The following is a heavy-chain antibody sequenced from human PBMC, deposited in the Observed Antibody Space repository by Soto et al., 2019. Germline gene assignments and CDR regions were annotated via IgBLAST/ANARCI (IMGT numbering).Heavy chain of an antibody. CDR2: IYHSGST. CDR3: ARTESGTFDS. Sequence: SETLSLTCAVSDGSISSGGYSWSWIRQPPGKGLEWIGYIYHSGSTYYNPSLKSRVTISVDRSKNQFSLKLSSVTAADTAVYYCARTESGTFDSWGQGTLVTVSS. V-gene: IGHV4-30-2*01. D-gene: IGHD1-7*01. J-gene: IGHJ5*01. CDR1: DGSISSGGYS.